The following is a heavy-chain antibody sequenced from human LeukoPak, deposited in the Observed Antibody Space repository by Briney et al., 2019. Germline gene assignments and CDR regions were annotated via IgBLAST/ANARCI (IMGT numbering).Heavy chain of an antibody. CDR2: ISSSGSST. J-gene: IGHJ4*02. Sequence: GGSLRLSCAPSGFTFSSYWMHWIRQAPGKGLEWVSDISSSGSSTYYADSVKGRFTISRDNSKHTLYLQMNSLRAEDTAVYYCAKDGYSSSWSPTWTFDYWGQGTLVSVSS. CDR1: GFTFSSYW. D-gene: IGHD6-13*01. V-gene: IGHV3-23*01. CDR3: AKDGYSSSWSPTWTFDY.